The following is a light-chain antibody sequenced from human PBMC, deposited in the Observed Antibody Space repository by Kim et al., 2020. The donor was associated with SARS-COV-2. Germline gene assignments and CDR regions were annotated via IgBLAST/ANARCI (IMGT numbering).Light chain of an antibody. CDR3: QHYLGSPPT. CDR1: QSVRNNI. Sequence: STGERANLSCGDRQSVRNNILARYQQKPGLAPRLLIYDASTRATGVPDRFSGSGSGTDFTLTINRQEAEDFAIYYCQHYLGSPPTFGGVTKVDIK. J-gene: IGKJ4*01. CDR2: DAS. V-gene: IGKV3D-20*01.